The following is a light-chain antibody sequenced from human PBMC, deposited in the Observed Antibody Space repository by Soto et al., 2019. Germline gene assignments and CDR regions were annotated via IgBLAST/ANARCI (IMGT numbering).Light chain of an antibody. CDR3: QQYRSWPRT. CDR2: GAS. J-gene: IGKJ1*01. V-gene: IGKV3-15*01. CDR1: QNISRS. Sequence: EIVMTQSPVTLSVSPGERATLSCRASQNISRSLAWYQQKPGQGPSLLIYGASTRATDMSGTFSGRGSGTEFTLTISNVRPEDFAVYYCQQYRSWPRTFGQGTKVDIK.